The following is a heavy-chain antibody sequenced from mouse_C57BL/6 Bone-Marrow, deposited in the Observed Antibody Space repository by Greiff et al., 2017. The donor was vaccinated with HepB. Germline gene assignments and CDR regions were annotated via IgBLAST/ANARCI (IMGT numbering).Heavy chain of an antibody. CDR1: GFTFTDYY. D-gene: IGHD1-1*01. V-gene: IGHV7-4*01. Sequence: EVNVVESGGGLVQPGASLRLSCAASGFTFTDYYMSWVRQPPGKAPEWLALIRNKANGYTTEYTASVKGRFTISRDNSQNILYLQMNTLRAEDSATYYCVKLPYYYGSSYVFAYWGQGTLVTVSA. CDR3: VKLPYYYGSSYVFAY. CDR2: IRNKANGYTT. J-gene: IGHJ3*01.